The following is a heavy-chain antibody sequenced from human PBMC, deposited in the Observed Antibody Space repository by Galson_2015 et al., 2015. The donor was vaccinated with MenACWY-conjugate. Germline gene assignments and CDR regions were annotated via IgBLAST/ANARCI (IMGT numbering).Heavy chain of an antibody. Sequence: SVKVSCKASGGTFSSYAISWVRQAPGQGLEWMGGIIPIFGTANYAQKFQGRVTITADESTSTAYMELRGLRSDDTAVYYCARVLLYYYDSSGSKGYYFDYWGQGTLVTVSS. D-gene: IGHD3-22*01. J-gene: IGHJ4*02. CDR3: ARVLLYYYDSSGSKGYYFDY. CDR1: GGTFSSYA. CDR2: IIPIFGTA. V-gene: IGHV1-69*13.